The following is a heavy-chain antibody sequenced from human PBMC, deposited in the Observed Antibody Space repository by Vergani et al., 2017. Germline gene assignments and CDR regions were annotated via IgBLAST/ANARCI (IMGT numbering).Heavy chain of an antibody. D-gene: IGHD5-18*01. V-gene: IGHV4-38-2*01. CDR1: GYSISSGYY. J-gene: IGHJ6*02. CDR3: ARVPLQRYYYYYYGMDV. CDR2: INHSGST. Sequence: QVQLQESGPGLVKPSETLSLTCAVSGYSISSGYYWGWIRQPPGKGLEWIGEINHSGSTNYNPSLKSRVTISVDTSKNQFSLKLSSVTAADTAVYYCARVPLQRYYYYYYGMDVWGQGTTVTVSS.